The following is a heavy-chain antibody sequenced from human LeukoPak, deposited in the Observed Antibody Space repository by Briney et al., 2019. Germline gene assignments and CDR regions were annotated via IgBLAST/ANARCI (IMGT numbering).Heavy chain of an antibody. CDR3: AGGNAMDV. CDR1: GFTLSSYG. J-gene: IGHJ6*04. Sequence: GGSLRLSCAASGFTLSSYGMHWVRQAPGKGLEGVANIKKDGSGISYVDSVKGRFIISRDNTRNSLYLQMNSLTVEDTAVYFCAGGNAMDVWGKGTAVTVSS. CDR2: IKKDGSGI. V-gene: IGHV3-7*03.